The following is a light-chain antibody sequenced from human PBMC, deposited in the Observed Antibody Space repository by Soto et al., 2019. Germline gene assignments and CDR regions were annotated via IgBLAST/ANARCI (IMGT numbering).Light chain of an antibody. Sequence: QSALTQPASVSGSPGQSITISCTGTSSDVGGYNYVSWYQQYPGKAPKLMIYDVINRPSGVSNRFSGSKSGNTASLTISGLQAEDEADYYCSSYSTSSNPNYVFGAGTKLTVL. CDR3: SSYSTSSNPNYV. CDR1: SSDVGGYNY. V-gene: IGLV2-14*01. CDR2: DVI. J-gene: IGLJ1*01.